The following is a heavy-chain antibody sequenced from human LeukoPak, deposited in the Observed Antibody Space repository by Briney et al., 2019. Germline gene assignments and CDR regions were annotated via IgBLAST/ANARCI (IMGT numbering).Heavy chain of an antibody. CDR3: ARALYAIPFDY. Sequence: SETLSLTCTVSGGSISSYSWSWIRQPPGKGLEWIGYIYNSGSTNHNPSLKSRVTMSVDTSKNQFSLKLSSVTAADTAVYYCARALYAIPFDYWGQGTLVTVSS. D-gene: IGHD2-8*01. V-gene: IGHV4-59*01. CDR1: GGSISSYS. J-gene: IGHJ4*02. CDR2: IYNSGST.